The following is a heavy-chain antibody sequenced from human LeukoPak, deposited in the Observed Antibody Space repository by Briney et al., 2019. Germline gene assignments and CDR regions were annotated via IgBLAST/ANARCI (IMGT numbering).Heavy chain of an antibody. Sequence: SGPTLVKPTQTLTLTCTFSGFSLSTPGLGVGWIRQPPLKAWEWLALIYWDDDKRYSPSLENRLTITKDTSKNQVVLTMTNMDPVDTATYYCAHTVTIFGVVITFDYWGQGTLVTVPS. V-gene: IGHV2-5*02. CDR1: GFSLSTPGLG. D-gene: IGHD3-3*01. CDR3: AHTVTIFGVVITFDY. CDR2: IYWDDDK. J-gene: IGHJ4*02.